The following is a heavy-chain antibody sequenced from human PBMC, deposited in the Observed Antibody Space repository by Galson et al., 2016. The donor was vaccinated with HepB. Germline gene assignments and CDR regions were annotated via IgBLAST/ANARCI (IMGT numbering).Heavy chain of an antibody. Sequence: SLRLSCAASGFTFSSYAMSWVRQAPGKGLEWVSAITGSGGSTYYVESVKGRFTISRGSSKNTVYLEMNSLRAEDTAVYYCAKNPELNYYYYYMAVWGKGTPVTVSS. D-gene: IGHD5-24*01. V-gene: IGHV3-23*01. CDR3: AKNPELNYYYYYMAV. CDR1: GFTFSSYA. J-gene: IGHJ6*03. CDR2: ITGSGGST.